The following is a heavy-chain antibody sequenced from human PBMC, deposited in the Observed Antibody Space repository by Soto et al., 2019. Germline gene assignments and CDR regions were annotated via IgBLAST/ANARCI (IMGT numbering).Heavy chain of an antibody. Sequence: GGSLRLSCAASGFTFSDYYMSWIRQAPGKGLEWVSYISSSGSTIYYADSVKGRFTISRDNAKNSLYLQMNSLRAEDTAVYCCAQVVPAAMLYYYYYYMDVWGKGTTVTVSS. CDR2: ISSSGSTI. J-gene: IGHJ6*03. CDR3: AQVVPAAMLYYYYYYMDV. D-gene: IGHD2-2*01. CDR1: GFTFSDYY. V-gene: IGHV3-11*01.